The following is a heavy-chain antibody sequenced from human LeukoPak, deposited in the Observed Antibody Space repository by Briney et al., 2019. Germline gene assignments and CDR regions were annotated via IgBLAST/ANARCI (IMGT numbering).Heavy chain of an antibody. Sequence: GGSLRLSCAASGFTFSSYAMHWVRQAPGKGLEWVAVISYDGSNKYYADSVKGRFTISRDNSKNTLYLQMNSLRAEDTAVYYCASYRGFGEPFDPWGQGTLVTVSS. CDR3: ASYRGFGEPFDP. V-gene: IGHV3-30-3*01. D-gene: IGHD3-10*01. CDR1: GFTFSSYA. J-gene: IGHJ5*02. CDR2: ISYDGSNK.